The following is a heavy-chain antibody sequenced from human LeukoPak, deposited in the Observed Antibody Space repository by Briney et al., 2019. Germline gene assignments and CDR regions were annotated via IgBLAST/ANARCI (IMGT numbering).Heavy chain of an antibody. CDR1: GYTFTSYY. CDR2: INPSGGST. D-gene: IGHD2-21*02. Sequence: GASVKVSCKASGYTFTSYYMHWVRQAPGQGLEWVGIINPSGGSTSYAQKFQGRVTMTRDTSISTAYMELSRLRSDDTAVYYCARVIHRGGDCYGSGYWGQGTLVTVSS. CDR3: ARVIHRGGDCYGSGY. J-gene: IGHJ4*02. V-gene: IGHV1-46*01.